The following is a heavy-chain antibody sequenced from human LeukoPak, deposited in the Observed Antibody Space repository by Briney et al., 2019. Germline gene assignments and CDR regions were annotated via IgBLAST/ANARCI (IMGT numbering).Heavy chain of an antibody. J-gene: IGHJ4*02. Sequence: SETLSLTCTVSGASISPYYWSWIRQSAGKGLEWIGHIHTSGSTNYNPSLKSRITMSLDMSNNQFSLKLNSVTAADTALYYCAKEGMIRGVIDYWGQGALVTVSS. V-gene: IGHV4-4*07. CDR3: AKEGMIRGVIDY. CDR2: IHTSGST. CDR1: GASISPYY. D-gene: IGHD3-10*01.